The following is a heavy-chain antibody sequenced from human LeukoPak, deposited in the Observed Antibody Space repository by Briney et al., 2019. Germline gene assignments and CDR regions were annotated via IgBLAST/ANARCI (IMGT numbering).Heavy chain of an antibody. CDR3: AKDSGGSPSRDYYYYMDV. Sequence: GGSLRLSCAASGFTFNSCGMHWVRQAPGKGLEWVAFIRYDGSNKYYADSVKGRFTISRDNAKNTLYLQMNSLRAEDTAVYYCAKDSGGSPSRDYYYYMDVWGKGTTVTVSS. CDR1: GFTFNSCG. CDR2: IRYDGSNK. D-gene: IGHD1-26*01. J-gene: IGHJ6*03. V-gene: IGHV3-30*02.